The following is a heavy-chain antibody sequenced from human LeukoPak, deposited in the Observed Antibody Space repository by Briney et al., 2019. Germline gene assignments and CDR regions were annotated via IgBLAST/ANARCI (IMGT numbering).Heavy chain of an antibody. CDR1: GYTLTKLS. D-gene: IGHD3-22*01. Sequence: GASVKVSCKVSGYTLTKLSIHWVRQAPGKGLEWMGGFDPKDGETRYAQRFQGILTMTDHTSTHTAYIELSSLRSEDTSVYYCAALPLYYYDISGYFPFDYWGQGTLVTVSS. J-gene: IGHJ4*02. CDR3: AALPLYYYDISGYFPFDY. CDR2: FDPKDGET. V-gene: IGHV1-24*01.